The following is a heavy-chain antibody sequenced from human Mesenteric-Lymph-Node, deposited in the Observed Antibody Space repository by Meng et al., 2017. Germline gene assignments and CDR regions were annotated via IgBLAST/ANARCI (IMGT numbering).Heavy chain of an antibody. CDR3: ARGGYYSFDY. CDR1: GGSISSSNYY. V-gene: IGHV4-30-4*01. CDR2: IYNSGST. Sequence: VPLQESGPGLVKPSQTLSLTCTVSGGSISSSNYYWSWIRQPPAKGLEWSGHIYNSGSTYYNPSLKSRITISVDTSKNQFSLKLTSVTAADTAVYYCARGGYYSFDYWGQGTLVTVSS. J-gene: IGHJ4*02. D-gene: IGHD5-18*01.